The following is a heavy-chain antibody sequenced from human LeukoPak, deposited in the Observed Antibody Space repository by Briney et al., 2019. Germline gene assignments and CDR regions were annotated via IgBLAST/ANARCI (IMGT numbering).Heavy chain of an antibody. CDR3: ARDRRGGLGAFDI. Sequence: SQTLSLTCSVSGDSISSSNWWSWVRQPPGKGLEWIGEIYHSGSTNYNPSLKSRVTISVDKSKNQFSLKLSSVTAADTAVYYCARDRRGGLGAFDIWGQGTMVTVSS. J-gene: IGHJ3*02. CDR1: GDSISSSNW. CDR2: IYHSGST. D-gene: IGHD7-27*01. V-gene: IGHV4-4*02.